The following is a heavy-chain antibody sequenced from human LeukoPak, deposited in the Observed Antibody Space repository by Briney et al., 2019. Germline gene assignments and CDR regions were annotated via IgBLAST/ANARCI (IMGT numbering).Heavy chain of an antibody. J-gene: IGHJ3*02. CDR3: ARGSFYDAFDI. CDR2: IWYDGSNK. Sequence: PGGSLRLSCAASGFTFSSYGMHWVRQAPGKGLEWVAVIWYDGSNKYYADSVKGRFTISRDNAKNSLYLQMNSLRAEDTAVYYCARGSFYDAFDIWGQGTMVTVSS. CDR1: GFTFSSYG. D-gene: IGHD1-26*01. V-gene: IGHV3-33*01.